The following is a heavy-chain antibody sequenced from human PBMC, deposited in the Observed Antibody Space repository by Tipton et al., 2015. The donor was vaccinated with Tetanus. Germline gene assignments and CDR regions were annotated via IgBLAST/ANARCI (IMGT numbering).Heavy chain of an antibody. CDR3: ARVGDYGGNPAFDY. J-gene: IGHJ4*02. V-gene: IGHV4-4*07. CDR2: IYTSGST. CDR1: GGSISSYY. Sequence: TLSLTCTVSGGSISSYYWSWIRQPAGKGLEWIGRIYTSGSTNYNPSLKSRVTMSVDTSKNQFSLKLSSVTAADTAVYYCARVGDYGGNPAFDYWGQGTLVTVSS. D-gene: IGHD4-23*01.